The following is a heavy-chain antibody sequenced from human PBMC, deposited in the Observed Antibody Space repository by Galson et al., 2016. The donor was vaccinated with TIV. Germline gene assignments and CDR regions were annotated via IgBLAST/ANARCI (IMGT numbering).Heavy chain of an antibody. CDR1: GYIFNNFG. D-gene: IGHD6-25*01. CDR2: ISVYNGNT. CDR3: ARDTPSLLAAATMDY. J-gene: IGHJ4*02. V-gene: IGHV1-18*01. Sequence: SVQVSCKASGYIFNNFGVSWVRQAPGQGLEWMAWISVYNGNTNYAQSLQGRVTLTTDTSTSTAYMELRSLRSDDTAVYYCARDTPSLLAAATMDYWGQGTLVTVSS.